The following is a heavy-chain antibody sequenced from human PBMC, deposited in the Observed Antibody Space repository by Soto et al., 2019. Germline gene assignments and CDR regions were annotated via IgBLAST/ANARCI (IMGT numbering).Heavy chain of an antibody. CDR3: ARAGGGSSRQPYYYYGMDV. J-gene: IGHJ6*02. V-gene: IGHV1-2*04. CDR2: INPNSGGT. CDR1: GYTFTGYY. Sequence: ASVKVSCKASGYTFTGYYMHWVRQAPGQGLEWMGWINPNSGGTNYAQKFQGWVTMTRDTSISTAYMELSRLRSDDTAVYYCARAGGGSSRQPYYYYGMDVWGQGTTVTVSS. D-gene: IGHD3-16*01.